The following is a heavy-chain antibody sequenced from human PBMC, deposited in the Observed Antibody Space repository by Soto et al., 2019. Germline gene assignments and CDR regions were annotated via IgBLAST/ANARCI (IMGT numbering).Heavy chain of an antibody. V-gene: IGHV1-69*01. Sequence: KVSCKASGGTFSSYAISWVRQAPGQGLEWMGGIIPIFGTANYAQKFQGRVTITADESTSTAYMELSSLRSEDTTVYYCATKARGYSYGYRDYFDYWGQGTLVTVSS. CDR3: ATKARGYSYGYRDYFDY. CDR1: GGTFSSYA. CDR2: IIPIFGTA. J-gene: IGHJ4*02. D-gene: IGHD5-18*01.